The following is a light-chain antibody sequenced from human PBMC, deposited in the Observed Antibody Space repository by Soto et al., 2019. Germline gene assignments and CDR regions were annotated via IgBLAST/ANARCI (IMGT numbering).Light chain of an antibody. V-gene: IGKV3-20*01. J-gene: IGKJ4*01. CDR3: QQYGSFT. CDR1: QSVSSSY. Sequence: EIVLTQSPGTLSLSPGERATLSCRASQSVSSSYLAWYQQKPGQAPRLLIYDASSRATGIPDRFSGSGSGTDFTLTISRLEPEDFAVYYCQQYGSFTFGGGTKVDIK. CDR2: DAS.